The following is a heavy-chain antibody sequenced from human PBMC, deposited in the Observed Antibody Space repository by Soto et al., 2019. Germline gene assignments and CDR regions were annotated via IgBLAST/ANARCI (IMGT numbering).Heavy chain of an antibody. CDR1: GFTFSSYA. CDR3: VKGEDIVVVPAAIHYYGMDV. D-gene: IGHD2-2*01. Sequence: PGGSLRLSCSASGFTFSSYAMHWVRQAPGKGLEYVSAISSNGGSTYYADSVKGRFTIPRDNSKNTLYLQMSSLRAEDTAVYYCVKGEDIVVVPAAIHYYGMDVWGQGTTVTVSS. V-gene: IGHV3-64D*06. J-gene: IGHJ6*02. CDR2: ISSNGGST.